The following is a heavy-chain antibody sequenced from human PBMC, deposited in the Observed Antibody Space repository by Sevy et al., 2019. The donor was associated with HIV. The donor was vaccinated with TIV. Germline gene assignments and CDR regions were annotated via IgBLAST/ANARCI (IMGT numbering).Heavy chain of an antibody. J-gene: IGHJ4*02. D-gene: IGHD4-17*01. V-gene: IGHV3-33*01. CDR3: ARDLEFYDYGDYGPAFMPDY. Sequence: GGSLRLSCAASGFTFSTYGIHRVRQAPGKGLEWVAVIWFDGSNTYYADSVKGRFTISRDIAKNTLHLQMNSLRAEDTAVYYCARDLEFYDYGDYGPAFMPDYWGQGTLVTVSS. CDR2: IWFDGSNT. CDR1: GFTFSTYG.